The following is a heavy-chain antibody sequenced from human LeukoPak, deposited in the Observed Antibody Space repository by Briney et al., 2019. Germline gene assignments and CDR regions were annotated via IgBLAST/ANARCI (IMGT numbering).Heavy chain of an antibody. D-gene: IGHD3-10*01. Sequence: SETLSLTCSVSGDSVTSHGWSWVRQPPGKGLEWIGYVYASGANSDNCNPSLKSRITISVDTSRNQFSLRLNSVTAADTAIHYYARDNVGSLDFWGQGILVTVSS. J-gene: IGHJ4*02. V-gene: IGHV4-59*02. CDR3: ARDNVGSLDF. CDR2: VYASGAN. CDR1: GDSVTSHG.